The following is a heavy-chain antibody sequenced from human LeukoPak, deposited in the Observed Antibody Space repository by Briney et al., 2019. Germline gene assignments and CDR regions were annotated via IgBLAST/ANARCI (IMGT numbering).Heavy chain of an antibody. CDR3: ANTRSYDSSGTFDY. CDR1: GFTFSSYA. J-gene: IGHJ4*02. V-gene: IGHV3-23*01. CDR2: ISGSGGST. Sequence: PGGSLRLSCGASGFTFSSYAMSWVRQAPGKGLEWVSAISGSGGSTYYADSVKGRFTISRDNSKNTLYLQMNSLRAEDTAVYYCANTRSYDSSGTFDYWGQGTLVTVSS. D-gene: IGHD3-22*01.